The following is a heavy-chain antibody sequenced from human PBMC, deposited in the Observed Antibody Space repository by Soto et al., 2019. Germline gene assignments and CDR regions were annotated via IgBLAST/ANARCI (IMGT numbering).Heavy chain of an antibody. V-gene: IGHV3-13*01. CDR3: ARVVLGATTTVSGAFDI. CDR2: IGTAGDT. CDR1: GFTFSSYD. D-gene: IGHD1-26*01. Sequence: GGSLRLSCAASGFTFSSYDMHWVRQATGKGLEWVSAIGTAGDTYYPGSVKGRFTISRENAKNSLYLQMNSLRAEDTAVYYCARVVLGATTTVSGAFDIPGQGTIVTVSS. J-gene: IGHJ3*02.